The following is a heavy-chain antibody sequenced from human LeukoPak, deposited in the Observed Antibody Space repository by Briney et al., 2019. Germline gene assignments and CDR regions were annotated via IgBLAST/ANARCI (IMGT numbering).Heavy chain of an antibody. J-gene: IGHJ4*02. CDR2: IYYSGST. Sequence: SETLSLTCTVSGGSISSYYWSWIRQPPGKGLEWIGYIYYSGSTNYNPSLKSRVTISVDTSKNQFSLKLSSVTAADTAVYYCARGYCSSTSCLGEWGQGTLVTLSS. CDR3: ARGYCSSTSCLGE. D-gene: IGHD2-2*01. CDR1: GGSISSYY. V-gene: IGHV4-59*01.